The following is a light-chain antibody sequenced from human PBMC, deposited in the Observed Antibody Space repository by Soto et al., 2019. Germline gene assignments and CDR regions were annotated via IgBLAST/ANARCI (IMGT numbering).Light chain of an antibody. Sequence: EIVLTQSPGTLSLSPGDRATLSCRASQSVTNRYLAWYQQRPGQAPRLLIYGASSRATGIPDRFSGSGSGTDFTLTISRLEPEDFAVYYCQQYGSSFRTFGQGTKVEIK. V-gene: IGKV3-20*01. CDR1: QSVTNRY. CDR3: QQYGSSFRT. CDR2: GAS. J-gene: IGKJ1*01.